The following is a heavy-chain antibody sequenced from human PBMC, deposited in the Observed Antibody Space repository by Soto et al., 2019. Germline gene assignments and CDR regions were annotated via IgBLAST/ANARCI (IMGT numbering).Heavy chain of an antibody. D-gene: IGHD2-2*02. V-gene: IGHV3-33*01. CDR3: ARDSVVPAALPYGMEV. Sequence: PGGSLRLSCAASGFTFSSYGMHWVRQAPGKGLEWVAVIWYDGSNKYYADSVKGRFTISRDNSKNTLYLQMNSLRAEDTAVYYCARDSVVPAALPYGMEVWGQGTTVTVSS. J-gene: IGHJ6*02. CDR2: IWYDGSNK. CDR1: GFTFSSYG.